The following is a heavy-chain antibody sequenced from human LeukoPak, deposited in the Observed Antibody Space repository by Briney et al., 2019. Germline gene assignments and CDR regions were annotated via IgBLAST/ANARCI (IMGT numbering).Heavy chain of an antibody. Sequence: GGSLRLFCAASGFTFSSYEMNWVRQAPGKGLEWVSYISSSGSTIYYADSVKGRFTISRENAKNSLYLQMNSLRAGDTAVYYCARAAYSSTWYSRYFDLWGRGTLVTVSS. D-gene: IGHD6-13*01. J-gene: IGHJ2*01. V-gene: IGHV3-48*03. CDR3: ARAAYSSTWYSRYFDL. CDR1: GFTFSSYE. CDR2: ISSSGSTI.